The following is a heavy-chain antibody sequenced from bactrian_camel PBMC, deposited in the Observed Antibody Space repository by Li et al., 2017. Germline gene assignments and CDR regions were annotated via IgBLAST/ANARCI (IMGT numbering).Heavy chain of an antibody. CDR1: GYTYNRNC. Sequence: HVQLVESGGGSVQAGGSLRLSCAASGYTYNRNCKAWYRQAPGKEREGVARIYTGSGNTYYADSVKGRFTISQDNAKNTVYLQMNSLKNEDTAVYYCASVSTMTYWGRGTQVTVS. CDR3: ASVSTMTY. J-gene: IGHJ4*01. D-gene: IGHD4*01. V-gene: IGHV3S1*01. CDR2: IYTGSGNT.